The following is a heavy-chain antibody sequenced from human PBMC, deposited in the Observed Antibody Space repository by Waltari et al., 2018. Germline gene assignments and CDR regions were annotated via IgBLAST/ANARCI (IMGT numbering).Heavy chain of an antibody. CDR2: ISWNSGSI. Sequence: EVQLVESGGGLVQPGRSLRLSCAASGFTFDDYAMHWVRQAPGKGLEWVSGISWNSGSIGYADSVKGRFTISRDNAKNSLYLQMNSLRAEDMALYYCAKGSGYSSGWYSSWGQGTLVIVSS. D-gene: IGHD6-19*01. CDR3: AKGSGYSSGWYSS. CDR1: GFTFDDYA. J-gene: IGHJ4*02. V-gene: IGHV3-9*03.